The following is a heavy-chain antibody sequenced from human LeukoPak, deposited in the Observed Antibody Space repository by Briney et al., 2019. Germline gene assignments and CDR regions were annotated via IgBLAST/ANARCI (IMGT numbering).Heavy chain of an antibody. D-gene: IGHD2-2*01. V-gene: IGHV3-30-3*01. Sequence: GGSLRLSCAASGFTFSSYAMHWVRQAPGKGLEWVAVISYDGSNKYYADSVKGRFTISRDNSKNTLYLQMNSLRAEDTAVYYCAGEDVMYPYYYYGMDVWGQGTTVTVSS. CDR3: AGEDVMYPYYYYGMDV. CDR1: GFTFSSYA. CDR2: ISYDGSNK. J-gene: IGHJ6*02.